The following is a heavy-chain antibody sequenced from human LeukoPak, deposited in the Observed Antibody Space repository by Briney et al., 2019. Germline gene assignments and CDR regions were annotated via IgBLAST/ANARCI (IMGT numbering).Heavy chain of an antibody. CDR1: GASISSSGHY. CDR3: AKSVDTALVTTSFDI. Sequence: PSETLSLTCTVSGASISSSGHYWVWIRRSPGKGLEWIASIYYSGRTFYNPSLRSRVTISDDTSKNQFSLKLKSVTAADTAVYYCAKSVDTALVTTSFDIWGQGTRVTVSS. J-gene: IGHJ3*02. D-gene: IGHD5-18*01. V-gene: IGHV4-39*01. CDR2: IYYSGRT.